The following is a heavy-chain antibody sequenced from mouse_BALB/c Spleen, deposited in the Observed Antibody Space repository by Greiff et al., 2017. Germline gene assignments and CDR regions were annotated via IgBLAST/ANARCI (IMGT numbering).Heavy chain of an antibody. CDR1: GFSLTSYG. CDR3: AREPSYYGSSYYAMDY. Sequence: VQGVESGPGLVAPSQSLSITCTVSGFSLTSYGVHWVRQPPGKGLEWLGVIWAGGSTNYNSALMSRLSISKDNSKSQVFLKMNSLQTDDTAMYYCAREPSYYGSSYYAMDYWGQGTSVTVSS. J-gene: IGHJ4*01. V-gene: IGHV2-9*02. D-gene: IGHD1-1*01. CDR2: IWAGGST.